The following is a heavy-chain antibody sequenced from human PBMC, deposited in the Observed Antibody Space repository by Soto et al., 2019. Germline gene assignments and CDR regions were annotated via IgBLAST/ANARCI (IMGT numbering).Heavy chain of an antibody. CDR3: AKDVSGTSYITTFDN. CDR1: GFTFSSQA. CDR2: VGGSGGRT. V-gene: IGHV3-23*01. Sequence: GGSLRLSCAASGFTFSSQAMSWVRQAPGEGLEWVSGVGGSGGRTYYADSVKGRFTISRDNSKSTLYLQMNILRAEDTAVYYCAKDVSGTSYITTFDNWGQGTLVTVSS. J-gene: IGHJ4*02. D-gene: IGHD2-2*01.